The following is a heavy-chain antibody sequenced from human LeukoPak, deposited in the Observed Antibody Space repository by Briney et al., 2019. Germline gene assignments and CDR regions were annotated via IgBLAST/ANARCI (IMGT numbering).Heavy chain of an antibody. CDR1: GFTFSGSA. CDR2: IRSKANSYAT. D-gene: IGHD3-9*01. Sequence: GGSLRLSCAASGFTFSGSAMHWVRQASGKGLEWVGRIRSKANSYATAYAASVKGRFTISRDDSKNTAYLQMNSLKTEDTAVYYCTSPGEYDTLPYYYGMDVWGQGTTVTVSS. V-gene: IGHV3-73*01. CDR3: TSPGEYDTLPYYYGMDV. J-gene: IGHJ6*02.